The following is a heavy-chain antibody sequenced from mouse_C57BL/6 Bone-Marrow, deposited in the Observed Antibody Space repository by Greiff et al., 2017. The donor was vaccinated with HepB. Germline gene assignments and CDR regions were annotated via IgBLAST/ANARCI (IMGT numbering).Heavy chain of an antibody. J-gene: IGHJ2*01. CDR1: GYTFTSYW. Sequence: QVQLQQPGAELVRPGTSVKLSCKASGYTFTSYWMHWVKQRPGQGLEWIGVIDPSDSYTNYNQKFKGKATLTVDTSSSTAYMQLSSLTSEDSAVYYCAVGGYVADWGQGTTLTVSS. D-gene: IGHD3-2*02. CDR3: AVGGYVAD. CDR2: IDPSDSYT. V-gene: IGHV1-59*01.